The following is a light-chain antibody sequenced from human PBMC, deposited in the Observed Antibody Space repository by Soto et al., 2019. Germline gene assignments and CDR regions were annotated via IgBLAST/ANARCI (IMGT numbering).Light chain of an antibody. CDR1: QSISSW. Sequence: DIQMTQSPSTLSASVGDRVTITCRASQSISSWLAWYQQKPGKAPKLLIYKASSLESGVPSRFSGSGSGTEFTLTIISLQPDDFATYFCQQYSGYPFTFGPGTKVDIK. J-gene: IGKJ3*01. CDR2: KAS. V-gene: IGKV1-5*03. CDR3: QQYSGYPFT.